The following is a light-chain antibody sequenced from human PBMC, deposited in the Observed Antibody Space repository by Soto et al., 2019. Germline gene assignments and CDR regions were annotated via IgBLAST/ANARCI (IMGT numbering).Light chain of an antibody. Sequence: EIVLTQSPDTLSLSPGERATLSCRASQSVRSNYLAWYQQKPGQAPRFLIYDASSRATGIPDRFSGSGSGTDSTLTISRLEPEDFAVYYCQQYGRSPLTFGGGTKVEIK. CDR3: QQYGRSPLT. V-gene: IGKV3-20*01. CDR1: QSVRSNY. CDR2: DAS. J-gene: IGKJ4*01.